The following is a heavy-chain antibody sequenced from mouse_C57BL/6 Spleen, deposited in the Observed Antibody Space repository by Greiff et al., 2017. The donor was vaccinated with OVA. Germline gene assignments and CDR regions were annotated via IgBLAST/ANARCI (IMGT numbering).Heavy chain of an antibody. V-gene: IGHV5-17*01. CDR3: ARNYGSSYEGYYAMDY. J-gene: IGHJ4*01. CDR1: GFTFSDYG. Sequence: EVMLVESGGGLVKPGGSLKLSCAASGFTFSDYGMHWVRQAPEKGLEWVAYISSGSSTIYYADTVKGRFTISRDNAKNTLFLQMTSLRSEDTAMYYCARNYGSSYEGYYAMDYWGQGTSVTVSS. D-gene: IGHD1-1*01. CDR2: ISSGSSTI.